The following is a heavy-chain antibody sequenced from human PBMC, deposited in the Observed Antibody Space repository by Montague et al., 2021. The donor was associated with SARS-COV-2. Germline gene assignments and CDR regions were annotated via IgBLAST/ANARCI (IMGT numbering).Heavy chain of an antibody. J-gene: IGHJ6*02. CDR1: GGSISSYY. CDR2: IYYSGST. Sequence: SETLSLTCTVSGGSISSYYWSWIRQPPGKGLEWIGYIYYSGSTNXNPSLKSRVTISVDTSKNQFSLKLSSVTAADTAVYYCARDRRFLEWPCLYYYGMDVWGQGTTVTVSS. D-gene: IGHD3-3*01. CDR3: ARDRRFLEWPCLYYYGMDV. V-gene: IGHV4-59*01.